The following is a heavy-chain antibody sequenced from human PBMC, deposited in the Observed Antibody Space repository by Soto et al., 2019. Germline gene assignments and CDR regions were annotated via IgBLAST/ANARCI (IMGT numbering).Heavy chain of an antibody. D-gene: IGHD3-10*01. CDR1: GDTFTSHW. CDR3: VRPQAKELGTIRGAFDI. J-gene: IGHJ3*02. Sequence: GGSLRLSCAASGDTFTSHWIAWVRQMPGKGLELMGLIYPADSDTRYSPSFEGQVTISVDKSISTAYLQWSSLKASDTAMYYCVRPQAKELGTIRGAFDIWGQGTKVTVSS. V-gene: IGHV5-51*01. CDR2: IYPADSDT.